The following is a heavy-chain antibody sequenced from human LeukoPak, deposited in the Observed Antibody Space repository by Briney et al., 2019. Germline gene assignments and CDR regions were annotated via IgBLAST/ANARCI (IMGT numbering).Heavy chain of an antibody. CDR3: ARAAKGFIDLVVVPAAFPVDH. D-gene: IGHD2-2*01. CDR2: ISGYNGNK. Sequence: ASVKVSCKASGYTFTTYGISWVRQAPGQGLEWMGWISGYNGNKDYAQKFQGRLTLTTDTSTNTAFLELRSLRSDDTAVYYCARAAKGFIDLVVVPAAFPVDHWGQGTLVTVSS. V-gene: IGHV1-18*01. CDR1: GYTFTTYG. J-gene: IGHJ4*02.